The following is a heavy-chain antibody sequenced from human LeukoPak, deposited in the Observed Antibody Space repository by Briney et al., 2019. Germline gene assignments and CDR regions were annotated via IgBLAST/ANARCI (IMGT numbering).Heavy chain of an antibody. CDR1: GYTFTSYA. D-gene: IGHD3-10*01. J-gene: IGHJ5*02. CDR2: INAGNGNT. CDR3: ARSFRGSGSYYTNWFDP. V-gene: IGHV1-3*01. Sequence: ASVKVSCKASGYTFTSYAMHWVRQAPGQRPEWMGWINAGNGNTKYSQKFQGRVTITRDTSASTAYMELSSLRSEDTAVYYCARSFRGSGSYYTNWFDPWGQGTLVTVSS.